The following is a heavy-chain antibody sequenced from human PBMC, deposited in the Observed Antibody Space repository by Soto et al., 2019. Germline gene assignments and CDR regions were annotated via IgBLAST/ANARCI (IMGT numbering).Heavy chain of an antibody. V-gene: IGHV3-53*01. CDR1: GLPVSTNY. CDR2: IYNDGKT. D-gene: IGHD3-10*01. J-gene: IGHJ6*02. CDR3: VRPLPSGQNYGMDV. Sequence: EVQLVESRGGLIQPGGSLNLSCAASGLPVSTNYMSWVRQAPGKGLEWVSVIYNDGKTYYADSVKGRFTISRDASKNTLHLQMDSLRDEDTAVYYCVRPLPSGQNYGMDVWGQGTTVTVSS.